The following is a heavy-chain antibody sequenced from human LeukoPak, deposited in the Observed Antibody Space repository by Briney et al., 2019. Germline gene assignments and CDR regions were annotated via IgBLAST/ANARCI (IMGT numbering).Heavy chain of an antibody. V-gene: IGHV3-30*18. CDR2: ISYDGSNK. CDR3: VKGRCSGSSCYGGDY. Sequence: GRSLRLSCAASGFSFSSYGMHWVRQAPGKGLEWVAVISYDGSNKYYADSVKGRFTISRDKSKNTLYLQMSSLRAEDTAVYYCVKGRCSGSSCYGGDYWGQGTLVTVSS. CDR1: GFSFSSYG. D-gene: IGHD2-2*01. J-gene: IGHJ4*02.